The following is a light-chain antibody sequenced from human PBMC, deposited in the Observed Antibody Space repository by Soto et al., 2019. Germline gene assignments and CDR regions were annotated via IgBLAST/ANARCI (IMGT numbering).Light chain of an antibody. CDR2: EVT. CDR3: SSHAGIIIVV. CDR1: SSDVGGYNY. J-gene: IGLJ3*02. V-gene: IGLV2-8*01. Sequence: QSALTQPPSASGSPGQSVTISCTGTSSDVGGYNYVSWYQQHPGKAPKLIIYEVTKRPSGVPDRFSGSKSGNTASLTVSGLLAEDEADYYCSSHAGIIIVVFGGGTKLTVL.